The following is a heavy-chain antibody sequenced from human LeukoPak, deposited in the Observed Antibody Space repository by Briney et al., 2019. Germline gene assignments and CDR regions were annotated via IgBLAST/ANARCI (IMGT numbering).Heavy chain of an antibody. CDR2: ISSSGSTM. J-gene: IGHJ4*02. V-gene: IGHV3-48*03. Sequence: PGRSLRLSCAASGFTFSSYEMNWVRQAPGRGLEWVSYISSSGSTMYYADSVKGRFTISRDNAKNALYLQMNSLRAEDTALYYCASAFDFLFDCWGQGTLVTVSS. CDR3: ASAFDFLFDC. CDR1: GFTFSSYE. D-gene: IGHD2/OR15-2a*01.